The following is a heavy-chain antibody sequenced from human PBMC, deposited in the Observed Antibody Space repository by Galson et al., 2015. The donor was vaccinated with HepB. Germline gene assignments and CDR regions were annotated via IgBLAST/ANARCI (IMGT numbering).Heavy chain of an antibody. Sequence: SLRLSCAASGFTFSSYAMHWVRQAPGKGLEWVAVISYDGSNKYYADSVKGRFTISRDNSKNTLYLQMNSLRAEDTAVYYCARETVRERGAEYFQHWGQGTLVTVSS. D-gene: IGHD3-10*01. CDR1: GFTFSSYA. V-gene: IGHV3-30*04. CDR2: ISYDGSNK. J-gene: IGHJ1*01. CDR3: ARETVRERGAEYFQH.